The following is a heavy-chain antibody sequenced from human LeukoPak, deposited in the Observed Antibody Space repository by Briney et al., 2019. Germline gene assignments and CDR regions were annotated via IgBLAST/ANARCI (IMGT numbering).Heavy chain of an antibody. CDR2: ISAYNGNT. Sequence: ASVKVSCKASGYTFTSHGISWVRQAPGQGLEWMGWISAYNGNTNYAQKLQGRVTMTTDTSTSTAYMELRSLRSDDTAVYYCARDYDILTGYYIRGAFDIWGQGTMVTVSS. J-gene: IGHJ3*02. CDR1: GYTFTSHG. D-gene: IGHD3-9*01. CDR3: ARDYDILTGYYIRGAFDI. V-gene: IGHV1-18*01.